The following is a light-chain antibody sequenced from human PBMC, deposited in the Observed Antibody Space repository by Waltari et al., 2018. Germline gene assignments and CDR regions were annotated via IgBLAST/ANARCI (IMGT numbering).Light chain of an antibody. Sequence: DVQLTQSPSSLSASVGDRVTITCRASQTLNKFLNWYRQMPGKAPELLISRVSNLQSGVPSRFSGSGSGTDFSLTISSLQPEDFATYYYHQSYSNPQTFGQGTKLKI. CDR3: HQSYSNPQT. V-gene: IGKV1-39*01. J-gene: IGKJ2*01. CDR1: QTLNKF. CDR2: RVS.